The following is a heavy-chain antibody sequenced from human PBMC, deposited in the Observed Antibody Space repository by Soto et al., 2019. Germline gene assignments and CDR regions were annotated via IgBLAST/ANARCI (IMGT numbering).Heavy chain of an antibody. CDR3: AKGAVAGTPTSYYYYGMDV. Sequence: QVQLLQSGAEVKKPGSSVRVSCEASGGTFRTYAISWVRQAPGQGLEWMGEIIPIFGTVNYAQKFQGRATITPGESNTTVYMDLRSLRSEDPAVYYCAKGAVAGTPTSYYYYGMDVWGQGTTVTVSS. CDR2: IIPIFGTV. J-gene: IGHJ6*02. V-gene: IGHV1-69*05. D-gene: IGHD6-19*01. CDR1: GGTFRTYA.